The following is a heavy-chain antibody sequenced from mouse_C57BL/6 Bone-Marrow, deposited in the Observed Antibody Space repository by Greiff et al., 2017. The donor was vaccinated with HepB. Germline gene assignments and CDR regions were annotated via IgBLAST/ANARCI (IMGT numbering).Heavy chain of an antibody. CDR2: IDPGNGDT. D-gene: IGHD2-10*01. CDR1: GFNIKDDY. CDR3: TTCLLAY. V-gene: IGHV14-4*01. Sequence: EVKLVESGAELVRPGASVKLSCTASGFNIKDDYMHWVKQRPEQGLEWIGWIDPGNGDTEYASKFQGKATITADTSSNTACLQLSSLTSEDTAVYYCTTCLLAYWGQGTLVTVSA. J-gene: IGHJ3*01.